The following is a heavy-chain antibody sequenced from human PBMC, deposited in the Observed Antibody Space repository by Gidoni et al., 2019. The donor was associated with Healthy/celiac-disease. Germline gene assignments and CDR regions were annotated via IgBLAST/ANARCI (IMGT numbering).Heavy chain of an antibody. Sequence: EVPLLESGGGSVQPGGSLRLSCAASGFTFRSYAMSWVRQAPGKGLEWVSAISGSGGSTYYADSVKGRFTISRDNSKNTLYLQMNSLRAEDTAVYYCAKVLYSGSYLGIFDYWGQGTLVTVSS. CDR2: ISGSGGST. J-gene: IGHJ4*02. CDR3: AKVLYSGSYLGIFDY. D-gene: IGHD1-26*01. V-gene: IGHV3-23*01. CDR1: GFTFRSYA.